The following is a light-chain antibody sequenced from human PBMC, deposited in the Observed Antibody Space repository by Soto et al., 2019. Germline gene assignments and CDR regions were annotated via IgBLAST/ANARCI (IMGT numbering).Light chain of an antibody. J-gene: IGKJ2*01. CDR1: QSISSW. Sequence: DIQMTQSPSTLSASVGDRVTITCRASQSISSWLAWCQQKPGKAPKLLIYDASSLESGVPSRFSGSGFGTEFTLTISSLQPDDFATYYCQQYNSYSMYTFGQGTKVDIK. V-gene: IGKV1-5*01. CDR2: DAS. CDR3: QQYNSYSMYT.